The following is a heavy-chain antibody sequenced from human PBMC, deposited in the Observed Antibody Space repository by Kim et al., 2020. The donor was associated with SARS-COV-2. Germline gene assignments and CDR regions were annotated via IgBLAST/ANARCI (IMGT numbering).Heavy chain of an antibody. D-gene: IGHD6-19*01. V-gene: IGHV3-23*01. Sequence: YYADSVKGRVTISRDNSKNTLYLQMNSLRAEDTAVYYCASVAGTPHDYWGQGTLVTVSS. CDR3: ASVAGTPHDY. J-gene: IGHJ4*02.